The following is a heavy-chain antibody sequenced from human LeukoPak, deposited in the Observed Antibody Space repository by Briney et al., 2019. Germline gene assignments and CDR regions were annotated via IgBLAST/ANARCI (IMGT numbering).Heavy chain of an antibody. J-gene: IGHJ6*02. D-gene: IGHD2-15*01. V-gene: IGHV1-24*01. Sequence: ASVKVSCKVSGYTLTELSMHWVRQAPGKGLEWMGGFDPEDGETIYAQKFQGRVTMTEDTSTDTAYMELSSLRSEDTAVYYCARDNPPAHLSGPTIYGMDVWGQGTRSPSP. CDR3: ARDNPPAHLSGPTIYGMDV. CDR2: FDPEDGET. CDR1: GYTLTELS.